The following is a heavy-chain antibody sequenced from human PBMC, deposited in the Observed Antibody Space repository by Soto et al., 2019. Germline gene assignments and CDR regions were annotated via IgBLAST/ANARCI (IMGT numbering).Heavy chain of an antibody. J-gene: IGHJ4*02. D-gene: IGHD4-17*01. CDR2: ISAYNGNT. V-gene: IGHV1-18*04. CDR1: GYTFTSYG. Sequence: QVQLVQSGAEGKKPGASVKVSCKASGYTFTSYGISWVRQAPGQGLEWMGWISAYNGNTNYAQKLQGRVTMTTDTPPSTAYMELRSLRSDDTAVYYCARDTIVDGDLLPRCGYWGQGTLVTVSS. CDR3: ARDTIVDGDLLPRCGY.